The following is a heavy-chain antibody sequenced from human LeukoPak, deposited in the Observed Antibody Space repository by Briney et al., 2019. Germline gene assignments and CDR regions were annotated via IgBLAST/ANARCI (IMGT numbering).Heavy chain of an antibody. Sequence: GGSLRLSCAASKFTFSSYAMSWVRQSPGKGLGWVSAISSSGRNTYYADSVKGRFTISRDNSKNTLYLQMNSLRAEDTAVYYCAKGTIPDFWSGYFDYWGQGTLVTVSS. J-gene: IGHJ4*02. V-gene: IGHV3-23*01. CDR1: KFTFSSYA. CDR3: AKGTIPDFWSGYFDY. D-gene: IGHD3-3*01. CDR2: ISSSGRNT.